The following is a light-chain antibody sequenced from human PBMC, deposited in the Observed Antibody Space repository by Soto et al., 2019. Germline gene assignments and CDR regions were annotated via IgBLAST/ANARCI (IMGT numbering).Light chain of an antibody. CDR3: SSYTSSSTLGV. CDR1: SSDVGGYNY. Sequence: QSALTQRASVSGSPAQSITISCTGTSSDVGGYNYVSWYQQHPGNAPKLMIYDVSNRPSGVSNRFSGSKSGNTASLTISGLQAEDEADYYCSSYTSSSTLGVFGTGTKVTVL. J-gene: IGLJ1*01. V-gene: IGLV2-14*01. CDR2: DVS.